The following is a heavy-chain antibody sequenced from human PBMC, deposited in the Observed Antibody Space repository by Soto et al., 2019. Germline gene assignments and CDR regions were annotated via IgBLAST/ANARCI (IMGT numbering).Heavy chain of an antibody. V-gene: IGHV4-31*03. D-gene: IGHD2-2*01. Sequence: KPSETLSLTCTVSGGSISSGGYYWSWIRQHPGKGLEWIGYIYYSGSTYYNPSLKSRVTISVDTSKNQFSLKLSSVTAADTAVYYCARLRYCSSTSCSLNYFDYWGQGTLVTVSS. CDR1: GGSISSGGYY. CDR2: IYYSGST. J-gene: IGHJ4*02. CDR3: ARLRYCSSTSCSLNYFDY.